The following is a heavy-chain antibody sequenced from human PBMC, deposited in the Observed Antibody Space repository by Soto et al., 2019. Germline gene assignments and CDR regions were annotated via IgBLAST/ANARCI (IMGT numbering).Heavy chain of an antibody. Sequence: EVQLVESGGVVVQPGGSLRLSCAASGFTFDDYTMHWVRQAPGKGLEWVSLIFWDGSNTHYADSVKGRFTISRDNRKNSLYLQIDRLRTEDTALYYCAKDMAYGGNSGPFDYWGQGTLVTVSS. V-gene: IGHV3-43*01. CDR3: AKDMAYGGNSGPFDY. J-gene: IGHJ4*02. CDR2: IFWDGSNT. D-gene: IGHD4-17*01. CDR1: GFTFDDYT.